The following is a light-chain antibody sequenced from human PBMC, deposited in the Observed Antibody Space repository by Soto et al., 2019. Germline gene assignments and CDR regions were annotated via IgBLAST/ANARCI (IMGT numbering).Light chain of an antibody. J-gene: IGKJ5*01. Sequence: DIQMTQSPSSLSASVGDRVTITCQASQNINNYLNWYQQKPGRAPKLLIYDASNLEAGVPSRFRGSGSGTAFTCTISRLQPEDIATYYWQQYENLPTFGPGTRLEIK. CDR3: QQYENLPT. CDR1: QNINNY. CDR2: DAS. V-gene: IGKV1-33*01.